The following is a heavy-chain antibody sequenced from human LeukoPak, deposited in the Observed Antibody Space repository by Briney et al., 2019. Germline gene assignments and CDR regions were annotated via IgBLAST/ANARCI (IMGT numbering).Heavy chain of an antibody. J-gene: IGHJ4*02. Sequence: PSETLSLTCTVSGGSISSYYWSWIRQPPGKGLEWIGYIYYSGSTDYNPSLKSRVTISVDTSKNQFSLKLSSVTAADTAVYYCAREGVTKYYFDYWGQGTLSPSPQ. CDR1: GGSISSYY. CDR2: IYYSGST. CDR3: AREGVTKYYFDY. V-gene: IGHV4-59*01. D-gene: IGHD4-11*01.